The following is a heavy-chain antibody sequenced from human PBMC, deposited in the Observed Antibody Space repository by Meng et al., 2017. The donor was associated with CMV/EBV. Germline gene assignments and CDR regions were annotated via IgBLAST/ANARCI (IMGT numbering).Heavy chain of an antibody. CDR2: IKQDGSEK. CDR3: ARSQDYGDLRGLGY. V-gene: IGHV3-7*01. D-gene: IGHD4-17*01. CDR1: GFTVSSNY. Sequence: GGSLRLSCAASGFTVSSNYMSWVRQAPGKGLEWVANIKQDGSEKYYVDSVKGRFTISRDNAKNSLYLQMNSLRAEDTAVYYCARSQDYGDLRGLGYWGQGTLVTVSS. J-gene: IGHJ4*02.